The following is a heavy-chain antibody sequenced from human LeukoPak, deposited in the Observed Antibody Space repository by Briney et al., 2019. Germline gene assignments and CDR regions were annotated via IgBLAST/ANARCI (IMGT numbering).Heavy chain of an antibody. CDR1: GGSISSYY. CDR3: ARDRVTGTTPYYFDY. Sequence: PSETLSLTCTVSGGSISSYYWSWIRQPPGKGLEWIGYIYYSGSTNYNPSLKSRVTISVDTSKNQFSLKLSSVTAADTAVYYCARDRVTGTTPYYFDYWGQGTLVTVSS. J-gene: IGHJ4*02. V-gene: IGHV4-59*01. CDR2: IYYSGST. D-gene: IGHD1-20*01.